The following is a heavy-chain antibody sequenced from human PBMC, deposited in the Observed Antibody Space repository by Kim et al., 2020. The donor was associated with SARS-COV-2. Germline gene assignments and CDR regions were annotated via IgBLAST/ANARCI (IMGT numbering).Heavy chain of an antibody. J-gene: IGHJ6*02. V-gene: IGHV6-1*01. CDR2: TYYRSKWYN. CDR3: ARDKKQLVGFVGYYGMDV. CDR1: GDSVSSNSAA. D-gene: IGHD6-13*01. Sequence: SQTLSLTCAISGDSVSSNSAAWNWIRQSPSRGLEWLGRTYYRSKWYNDYAVSVKSRITINPDTSKNQFSLQLNSVTPEDTAVYYCARDKKQLVGFVGYYGMDVWGQGTTVTVSS.